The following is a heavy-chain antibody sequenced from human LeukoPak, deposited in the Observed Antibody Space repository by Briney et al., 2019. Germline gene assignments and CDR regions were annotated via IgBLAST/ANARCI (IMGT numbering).Heavy chain of an antibody. Sequence: GASVKVSCKASGYTFTGYYIHWVRQAPGQGLEWMGWINPNSGGTNSAQKFQGRVTMTRDTSISTAYMELSRLRSDDTAVYYCARELGGYFDYWGQGTLVTVSS. CDR1: GYTFTGYY. V-gene: IGHV1-2*02. D-gene: IGHD7-27*01. CDR3: ARELGGYFDY. CDR2: INPNSGGT. J-gene: IGHJ4*02.